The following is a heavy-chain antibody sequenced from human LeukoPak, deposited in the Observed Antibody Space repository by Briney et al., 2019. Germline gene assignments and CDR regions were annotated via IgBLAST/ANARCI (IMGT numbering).Heavy chain of an antibody. Sequence: ASVKVSYKASGYTFTSYYMHWVRQAPGQGLEWMGIINPSGGSTSYAQKFQGRVTMTRDMSTSTDYMELSSLRSEDTAVYYCARDNSVEDTAWWFDPWGQGTLVTVSS. J-gene: IGHJ5*02. V-gene: IGHV1-46*01. CDR3: ARDNSVEDTAWWFDP. D-gene: IGHD4-23*01. CDR2: INPSGGST. CDR1: GYTFTSYY.